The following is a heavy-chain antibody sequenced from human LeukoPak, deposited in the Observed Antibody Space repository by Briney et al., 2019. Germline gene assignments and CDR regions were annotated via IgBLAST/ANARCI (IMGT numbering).Heavy chain of an antibody. CDR2: IIPALDRA. V-gene: IGHV1-69*04. CDR3: ARRTDAVDDAFDI. D-gene: IGHD3/OR15-3a*01. CDR1: GGNFNNYA. Sequence: GASVKVSCKASGGNFNNYAVNWVRQAPGQGLQWMGRIIPALDRANYAHNFQGRLTITADKSTKTGYMELSSLRSEDTGLYFCARRTDAVDDAFDIWGQGTMLTVSS. J-gene: IGHJ3*02.